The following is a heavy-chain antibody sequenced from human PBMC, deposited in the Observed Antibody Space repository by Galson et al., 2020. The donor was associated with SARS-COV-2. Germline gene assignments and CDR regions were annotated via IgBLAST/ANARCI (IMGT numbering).Heavy chain of an antibody. CDR1: GGSISSSSYY. V-gene: IGHV4-39*07. J-gene: IGHJ4*02. D-gene: IGHD6-13*01. Sequence: SETLSLTCTVSGGSISSSSYYWGWIRQPPGKGLEWIGSIYYSGSTYYNPSLKSRVTISVDTSKNQFSLKLSSVTAADTAVYYFAREERPNGYSSSFDSWGQGTLVTVSS. CDR3: AREERPNGYSSSFDS. CDR2: IYYSGST.